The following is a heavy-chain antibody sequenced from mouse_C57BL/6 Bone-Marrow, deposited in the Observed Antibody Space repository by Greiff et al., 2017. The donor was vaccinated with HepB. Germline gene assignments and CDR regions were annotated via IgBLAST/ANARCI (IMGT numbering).Heavy chain of an antibody. CDR1: GYTFTSYW. D-gene: IGHD1-1*01. V-gene: IGHV1-5*01. CDR3: TSPYGSNYFDY. CDR2: IYPGNSDT. J-gene: IGHJ2*01. Sequence: EVQLQQSGTVLARPGASVKMSCKTSGYTFTSYWMHWVKQRPGQGLEWIGAIYPGNSDTSYNQKFKGKAKLTAVTSASTAYMELSSLTNEDSAVYYCTSPYGSNYFDYWGQGTTLTVSS.